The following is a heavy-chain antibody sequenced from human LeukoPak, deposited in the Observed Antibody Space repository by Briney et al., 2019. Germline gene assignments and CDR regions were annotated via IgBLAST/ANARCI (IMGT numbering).Heavy chain of an antibody. J-gene: IGHJ4*02. CDR1: GGSISSSNW. CDR2: IYHTGIT. D-gene: IGHD3-10*01. V-gene: IGHV4-4*02. Sequence: PSETLSLTCSVSGGSISSSNWWSWVRQPPGKGLEWIGEIYHTGITDYNPSLKSRVTISVDKSKNQFSLKLTSVTAADTAVYYCATSRYGELFLEHRGQGTLVTVSS. CDR3: ATSRYGELFLEH.